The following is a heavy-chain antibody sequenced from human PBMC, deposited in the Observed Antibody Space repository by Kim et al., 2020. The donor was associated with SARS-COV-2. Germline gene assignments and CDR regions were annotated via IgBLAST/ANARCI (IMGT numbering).Heavy chain of an antibody. CDR2: IYYAGNT. J-gene: IGHJ4*02. CDR3: ARHWGPGVPPGIDY. V-gene: IGHV4-39*01. Sequence: SETLSLTCTVSGGSISSSDYYWGWIRQPPEKGLEWIGSIYYAGNTYDNPSLKSRVSISVDTSKNQFSLKLSSVTAADTAIYYCARHWGPGVPPGIDYWGQGTLVTVSS. CDR1: GGSISSSDYY. D-gene: IGHD2-2*01.